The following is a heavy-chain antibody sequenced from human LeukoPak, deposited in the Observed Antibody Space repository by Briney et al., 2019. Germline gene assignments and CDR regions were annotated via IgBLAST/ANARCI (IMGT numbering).Heavy chain of an antibody. CDR1: GYTFTSYD. CDR2: MNPNSGNT. J-gene: IGHJ4*02. CDR3: ARGAYDCTNGVCSDY. V-gene: IGHV1-8*01. D-gene: IGHD2-8*01. Sequence: ASVKVSCKAFGYTFTSYDINWVRQATGQGLEWMGWMNPNSGNTGYAQKFQGRVTMTRNTSISTAYMELSSLRSEDTAVYYCARGAYDCTNGVCSDYWGQGTLVTVSS.